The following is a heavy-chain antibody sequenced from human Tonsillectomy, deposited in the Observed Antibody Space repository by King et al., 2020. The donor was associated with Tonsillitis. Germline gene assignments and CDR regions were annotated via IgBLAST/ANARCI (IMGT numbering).Heavy chain of an antibody. Sequence: VQLVESGGGVVQPGRSLRLSCASSGLTFSSYGMHCVRQVPGKGLAWVAVFWYDGSNKFYAESVKGRFTISSANSKNKLYLQMNSLRAEDTAVYYCARGSGGYENDAFDIWGQGTMVTVSS. CDR3: ARGSGGYENDAFDI. CDR1: GLTFSSYG. CDR2: FWYDGSNK. J-gene: IGHJ3*02. V-gene: IGHV3-33*08. D-gene: IGHD3-16*01.